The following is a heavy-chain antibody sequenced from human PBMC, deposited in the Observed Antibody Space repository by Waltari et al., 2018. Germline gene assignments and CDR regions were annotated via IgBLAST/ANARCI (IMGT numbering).Heavy chain of an antibody. CDR3: ARGEGYCSGGSCYADY. V-gene: IGHV3-48*03. D-gene: IGHD2-15*01. CDR2: ISSTGSTI. Sequence: EVQLVESGGGLVQPGGSLRLSCAASGFTFSSYEMNWVRQAPGKGLEWVSYISSTGSTIYYADSVKGRFTISRDNAKNSLYLQMNSLRAEDTAVYYCARGEGYCSGGSCYADYWGQGTLVTVSS. J-gene: IGHJ4*02. CDR1: GFTFSSYE.